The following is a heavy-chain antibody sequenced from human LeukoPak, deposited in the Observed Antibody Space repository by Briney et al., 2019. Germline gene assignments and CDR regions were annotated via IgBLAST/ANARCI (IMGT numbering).Heavy chain of an antibody. CDR3: ARDVEGGTFDI. Sequence: GGSLRLSCAASGFTFSRFWMNWARQAPGRGLEWVANIDQSGGRNNYVDSVKGRFTISRDNAKNSLFLEMSSLRADDTAVNFCARDVEGGTFDIWGQGTTVTVSS. CDR1: GFTFSRFW. CDR2: IDQSGGRN. V-gene: IGHV3-7*05. J-gene: IGHJ3*02. D-gene: IGHD3-16*01.